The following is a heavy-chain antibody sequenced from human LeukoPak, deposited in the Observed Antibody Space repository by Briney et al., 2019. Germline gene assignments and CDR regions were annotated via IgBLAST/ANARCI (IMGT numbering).Heavy chain of an antibody. D-gene: IGHD3-10*02. CDR1: GFSFSNYG. J-gene: IGHJ6*04. V-gene: IGHV3-48*04. CDR2: ISSSGSTI. Sequence: GGSLRLSCAASGFSFSNYGMHWVRQAPGKGLEWVSYISSSGSTIYYADSVKGRFTISRDNAKNSLYLQMNSLRAEDTAVYYCAELGITMIGGVWGKGTTVTISS. CDR3: AELGITMIGGV.